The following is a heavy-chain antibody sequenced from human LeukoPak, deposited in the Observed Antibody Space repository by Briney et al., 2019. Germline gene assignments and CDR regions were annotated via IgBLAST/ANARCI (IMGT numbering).Heavy chain of an antibody. J-gene: IGHJ4*02. CDR1: GYTFTSYY. CDR3: ARDPGDSGRPKYYFDY. Sequence: GASVKVSCKASGYTFTSYYMHWVRQAPGQGLEWMGIINPSGGSTSYAQKFQGRVTMTRDTSTSTVYMELSSLRSEDTAVYYCARDPGDSGRPKYYFDYWGQGTLVTVSS. V-gene: IGHV1-46*01. CDR2: INPSGGST. D-gene: IGHD1-26*01.